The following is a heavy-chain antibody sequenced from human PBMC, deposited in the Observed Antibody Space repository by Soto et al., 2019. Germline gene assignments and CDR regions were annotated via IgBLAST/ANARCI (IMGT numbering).Heavy chain of an antibody. D-gene: IGHD2-21*01. CDR2: IKYDGSEK. CDR1: GFTFSSSW. Sequence: GSLRLSCAASGFTFSSSWMSWVRQAPGRGLEWVANIKYDGSEKYYVASVKGRFTISRDNAQNTLYLQMNSLRAEDTAVYYCARDWHIRLLNFDLWGQGTVTVSS. J-gene: IGHJ4*02. CDR3: ARDWHIRLLNFDL. V-gene: IGHV3-7*01.